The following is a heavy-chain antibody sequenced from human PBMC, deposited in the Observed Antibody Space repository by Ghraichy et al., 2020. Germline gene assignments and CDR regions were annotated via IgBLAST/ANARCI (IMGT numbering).Heavy chain of an antibody. J-gene: IGHJ6*03. CDR2: IYYNGNT. Sequence: SETLSLTCTVSGGSISSYYWNWIRQPPGRGLEWIGYIYYNGNTNYNPSLKSRVTISKDTSNNQFSLRMSSVTAADTAVYYCARGLNSGHYYYNYYYMDVWGKGTTVTVSS. D-gene: IGHD3-22*01. CDR3: ARGLNSGHYYYNYYYMDV. CDR1: GGSISSYY. V-gene: IGHV4-59*01.